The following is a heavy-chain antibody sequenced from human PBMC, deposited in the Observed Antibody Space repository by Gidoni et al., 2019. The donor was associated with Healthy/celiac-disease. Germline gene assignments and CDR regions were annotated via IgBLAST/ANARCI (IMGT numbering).Heavy chain of an antibody. V-gene: IGHV1-8*01. Sequence: QVQLVQSGAEVKKPGASVKVSCKASGYTFTSYDINWVRQAPGQGLEWMGWMNPNSGNTGYAQKFQGRVTMTRNTSISTAYMELSSLRSEDTAVYYCARGRMIYDSSGYYGDYWGQGTLVTVSS. CDR2: MNPNSGNT. J-gene: IGHJ4*02. D-gene: IGHD3-22*01. CDR3: ARGRMIYDSSGYYGDY. CDR1: GYTFTSYD.